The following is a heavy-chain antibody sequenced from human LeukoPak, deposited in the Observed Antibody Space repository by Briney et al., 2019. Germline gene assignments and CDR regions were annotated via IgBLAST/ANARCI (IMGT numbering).Heavy chain of an antibody. J-gene: IGHJ4*02. V-gene: IGHV1-18*01. Sequence: GASVKVSCKASGYTFTSYGIIWVRQAPGQGLEWMGWISAYNGNTNYAQKLQGRVTMTTDTSTSTAYMGLRSLRSDDTAVYYCARGGLYDSSGYSLYYFDYWGQGTLVTVSS. CDR1: GYTFTSYG. D-gene: IGHD3-22*01. CDR3: ARGGLYDSSGYSLYYFDY. CDR2: ISAYNGNT.